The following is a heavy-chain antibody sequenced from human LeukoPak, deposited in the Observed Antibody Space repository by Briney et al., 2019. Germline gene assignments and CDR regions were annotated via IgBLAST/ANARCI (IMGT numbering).Heavy chain of an antibody. V-gene: IGHV4-39*07. CDR1: GGSISSSSYY. CDR3: ARGGYYDFWSGYHPCDY. CDR2: IYYSGST. D-gene: IGHD3-3*01. Sequence: SETLSLTCTVSGGSISSSSYYWGWIRQPPGKGLEWIGSIYYSGSTYYNPSLKSRVTISVDTSKNQFSLKLSSVTAADTAVYYCARGGYYDFWSGYHPCDYWGQGTLVTVSS. J-gene: IGHJ4*02.